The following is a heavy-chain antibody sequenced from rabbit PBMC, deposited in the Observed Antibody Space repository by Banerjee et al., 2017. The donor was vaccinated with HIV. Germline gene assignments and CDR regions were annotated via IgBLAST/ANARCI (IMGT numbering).Heavy chain of an antibody. D-gene: IGHD1-1*01. CDR2: IYNGDGST. J-gene: IGHJ6*01. CDR1: GFSFSSSYY. CDR3: ATYDKNSLGGMDL. Sequence: QSLEESGGDLVKPGASLTLTCTASGFSFSSSYYMCWVRQAPGKGLEWIACIYNGDGSTSHATWAKGRFTISKTSSTTVTLQMTSLTAADPATYFCATYDKNSLGGMDLWGQGTLVTVS. V-gene: IGHV1S40*01.